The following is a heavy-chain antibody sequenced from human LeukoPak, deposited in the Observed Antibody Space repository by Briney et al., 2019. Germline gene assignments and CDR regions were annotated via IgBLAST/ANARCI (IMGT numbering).Heavy chain of an antibody. V-gene: IGHV3-30*03. Sequence: GGSLRLSCAASGFTFSSYGMHWVRQAPGKGLEWVAVISYDGSNKYYADSVKGRFTVSRDSSKITLYLQMNSLRAEDTAVYYCAREKHSRIFGEVIRSPLRNYFDYWGQGTLVTVSS. CDR1: GFTFSSYG. J-gene: IGHJ4*02. CDR3: AREKHSRIFGEVIRSPLRNYFDY. D-gene: IGHD3-3*01. CDR2: ISYDGSNK.